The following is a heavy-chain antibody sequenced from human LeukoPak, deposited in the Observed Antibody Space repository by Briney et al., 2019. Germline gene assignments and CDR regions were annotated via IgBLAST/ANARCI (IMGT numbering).Heavy chain of an antibody. Sequence: SGGSLRLSCAASGFTFSSYGMHWVRQAPGKGLEWVAVIWYGGSNKYYADSVKGRFTISRDNSKNTLYLQVNSLRAEDTAVYYCARDSFDSSNFYAHWGQGTLVTVSS. CDR1: GFTFSSYG. D-gene: IGHD2/OR15-2a*01. J-gene: IGHJ1*01. CDR3: ARDSFDSSNFYAH. CDR2: IWYGGSNK. V-gene: IGHV3-33*08.